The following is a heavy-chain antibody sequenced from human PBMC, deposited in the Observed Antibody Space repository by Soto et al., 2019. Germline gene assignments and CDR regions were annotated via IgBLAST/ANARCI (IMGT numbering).Heavy chain of an antibody. CDR2: IYWDDDK. CDR3: IQSRCGGDCLQSYASYYYYGMDV. V-gene: IGHV2-5*02. D-gene: IGHD2-21*02. Sequence: QITLKESGPTLVKPTQTLTLTCTFSAFSLSTGGVGVGWIRQPPGKALEWLALIYWDDDKRYSPSLRSRLTITKATSKNQVLLTTTTMDPVDTATYYCIQSRCGGDCLQSYASYYYYGMDVWGQGTTVTVSS. CDR1: AFSLSTGGVG. J-gene: IGHJ6*02.